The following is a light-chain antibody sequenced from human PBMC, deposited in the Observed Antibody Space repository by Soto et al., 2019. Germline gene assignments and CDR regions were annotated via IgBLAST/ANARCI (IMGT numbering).Light chain of an antibody. CDR2: AAS. Sequence: EIVLTQSPGTLSLSPGERATLSCRASQSVSSTYLAWYQQKPGQAPRLLIYAASRRATGIPDRFSGSGSGTDFALTIGRLEPEDFVVYYCQQYESSPTTFGGGTKVEIK. J-gene: IGKJ4*01. CDR1: QSVSSTY. V-gene: IGKV3-20*01. CDR3: QQYESSPTT.